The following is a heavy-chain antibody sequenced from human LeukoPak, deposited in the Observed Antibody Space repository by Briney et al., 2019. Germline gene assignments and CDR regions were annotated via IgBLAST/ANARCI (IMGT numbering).Heavy chain of an antibody. J-gene: IGHJ4*02. V-gene: IGHV1-8*01. CDR2: MNPNSGNT. Sequence: ASVKVSCKASGYTFTSYDINWVRQATGQGLEWMGWMNPNSGNTGYAQKFQGRVTMTRNTSISTAYMELSSLRSEDTAVYYCARGKLSVWGSYRLGNDYWGQGTLVTVSS. CDR3: ARGKLSVWGSYRLGNDY. CDR1: GYTFTSYD. D-gene: IGHD3-16*02.